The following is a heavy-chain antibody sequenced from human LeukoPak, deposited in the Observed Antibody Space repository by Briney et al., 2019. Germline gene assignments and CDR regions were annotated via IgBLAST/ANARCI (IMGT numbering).Heavy chain of an antibody. D-gene: IGHD3-10*01. J-gene: IGHJ5*02. Sequence: SETLSLTCTVSGGSISSYYWSWIRQPPGKGLEWIGYIYYSGSTNYNPSLKSRVTISVDTSKNQFSLKLSSVTAADTAVYYCARLSSGFSAPPNWFDPWGQGTLVTVSS. V-gene: IGHV4-59*08. CDR1: GGSISSYY. CDR3: ARLSSGFSAPPNWFDP. CDR2: IYYSGST.